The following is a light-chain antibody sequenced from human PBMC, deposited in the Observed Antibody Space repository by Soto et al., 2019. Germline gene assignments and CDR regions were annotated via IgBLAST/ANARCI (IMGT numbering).Light chain of an antibody. CDR2: DAS. Sequence: EIVVTQSPATLSLSPGERATLSCRTSQSVGSYLAWYQKKPGKAPRLLIYDASNRATGIPARFSGSGSGRDFTLTISSLEPEDSAFYYCQQYNNWWTFGQGTRVDIK. V-gene: IGKV3-11*02. J-gene: IGKJ1*01. CDR3: QQYNNWWT. CDR1: QSVGSY.